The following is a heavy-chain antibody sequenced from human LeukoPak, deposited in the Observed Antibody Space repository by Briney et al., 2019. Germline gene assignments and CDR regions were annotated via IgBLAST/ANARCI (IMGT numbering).Heavy chain of an antibody. CDR2: IIPILGIA. J-gene: IGHJ6*02. D-gene: IGHD6-19*01. CDR1: GGTFSSYA. V-gene: IGHV1-69*04. Sequence: ASVNVSCKASGGTFSSYAISWVRQAPGQGLEWMGRIIPILGIANYAQKFQGRVTITADKSTSTAYMELSSLRSEDTAVYYCARVSSGGYYGMDVWGQGTTVTVSS. CDR3: ARVSSGGYYGMDV.